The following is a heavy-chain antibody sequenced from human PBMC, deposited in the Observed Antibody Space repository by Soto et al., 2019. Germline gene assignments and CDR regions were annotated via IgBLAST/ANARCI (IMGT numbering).Heavy chain of an antibody. V-gene: IGHV4-31*03. CDR1: GGSISSGGYY. CDR2: IYYSGST. CDR3: ARGVVRPRDAFDI. J-gene: IGHJ3*02. Sequence: QVQLQESGPGLVKPSQTLSLTCTVSGGSISSGGYYWSWIRQHPGKGLEWIGYIYYSGSTHYNPSLKSRVTISVDTSKNQFSLKLSSVTAADTAVYYCARGVVRPRDAFDIWGQGTMVTVSS. D-gene: IGHD3-3*01.